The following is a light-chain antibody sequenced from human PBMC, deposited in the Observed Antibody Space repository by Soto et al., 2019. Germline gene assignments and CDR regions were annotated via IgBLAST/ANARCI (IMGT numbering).Light chain of an antibody. J-gene: IGKJ3*01. CDR2: GAS. CDR3: QQYRSSPPEFT. CDR1: QTIRSNY. Sequence: EIVLTQSPGTLSLSAGERATLSCRASQTIRSNYLAWYQQKPGQAPRLLIFGASYRATGIPDRFSGSGSGTDFTLTISRLEPEDFAVYYCQQYRSSPPEFTFGPGTKVDIK. V-gene: IGKV3-20*01.